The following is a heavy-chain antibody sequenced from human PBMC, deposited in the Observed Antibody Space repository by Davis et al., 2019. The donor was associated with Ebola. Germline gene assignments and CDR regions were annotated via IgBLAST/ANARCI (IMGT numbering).Heavy chain of an antibody. CDR2: IKQDGSEK. J-gene: IGHJ4*02. V-gene: IGHV3-7*01. CDR1: GFTFSSYA. Sequence: GESLKISCAASGFTFSSYAMSWVRQAPGKGLEWVANIKQDGSEKYYVDSVKGRFTISRDNAKNSLYLQMNSLRAEDTAVYYCARDSASTMGATPFDYWGQGTLVTVSS. D-gene: IGHD1-26*01. CDR3: ARDSASTMGATPFDY.